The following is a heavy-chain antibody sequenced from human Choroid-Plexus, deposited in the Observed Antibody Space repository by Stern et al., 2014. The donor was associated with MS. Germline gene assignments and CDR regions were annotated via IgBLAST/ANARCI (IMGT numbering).Heavy chain of an antibody. CDR1: GFTFSNFG. D-gene: IGHD2-15*01. CDR3: AKDRQWSSYFFDY. Sequence: VQLVESGGGVAQPGRPLKLSCAASGFTFSNFGMHWVRQAPGQGLEWVALISYDGSDKYYADSVKGRFTIFRDNSKNTLYMHMNSLRAEDTAVYYCAKDRQWSSYFFDYWGQGSLVTVSS. J-gene: IGHJ4*02. V-gene: IGHV3-30*18. CDR2: ISYDGSDK.